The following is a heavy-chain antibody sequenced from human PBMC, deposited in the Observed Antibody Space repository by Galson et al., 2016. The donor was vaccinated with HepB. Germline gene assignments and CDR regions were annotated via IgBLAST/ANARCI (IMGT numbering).Heavy chain of an antibody. D-gene: IGHD6-6*01. CDR2: SSESGDTT. V-gene: IGHV3-48*02. Sequence: SLRLSCAASGFTFSTYVMSWVRQAPGKGLEWVSGSSESGDTTYYADSVKGRFTISRDNAQNSVYLQMNSLRDDDTAVYYCARELVRSAFDLWGQGTMVTVSS. J-gene: IGHJ3*01. CDR1: GFTFSTYV. CDR3: ARELVRSAFDL.